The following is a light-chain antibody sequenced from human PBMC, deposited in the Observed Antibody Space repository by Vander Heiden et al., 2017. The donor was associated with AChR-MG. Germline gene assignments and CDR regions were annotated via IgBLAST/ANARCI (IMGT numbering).Light chain of an antibody. CDR1: RLRSHY. J-gene: IGLJ2*01. CDR3: NSRDSSDNYRI. Sequence: SSELTQDPAVSVALGQTVRITCQGDRLRSHYASWYQQKPGQATARVIYGHNNRPSGIPDRFSGSSSGNNASFKITGAQAEDEADDYCNSRDSSDNYRIFGGGTKLTVL. CDR2: GHN. V-gene: IGLV3-19*01.